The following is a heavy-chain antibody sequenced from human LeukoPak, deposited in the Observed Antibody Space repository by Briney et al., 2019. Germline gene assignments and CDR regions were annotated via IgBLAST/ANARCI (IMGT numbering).Heavy chain of an antibody. D-gene: IGHD1-26*01. CDR2: INIDGTST. J-gene: IGHJ4*02. V-gene: IGHV3-74*01. CDR1: GFTFSTYW. Sequence: PGGSLRLSCAASGFTFSTYWMHWVRQAPGKGLVWVSQINIDGTSTNYADSVKGRFTISRDNAKNTLYLQMNSLRAEDTAVYYCARGGTSGSLNYWGQGTLVTVSS. CDR3: ARGGTSGSLNY.